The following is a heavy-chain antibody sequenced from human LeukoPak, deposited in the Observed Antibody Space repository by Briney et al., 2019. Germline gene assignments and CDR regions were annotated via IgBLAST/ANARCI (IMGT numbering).Heavy chain of an antibody. Sequence: SVKLSCKASGGTFSSYAISWARQASGQGLEWMGGIIPIFGTTNYAEKFQGRVTITTDDSTSTAYMELSSLRSEDTAVYYCARAFLDTAMGRYYYYYYMDVWGKGTTVTVSS. V-gene: IGHV1-69*05. CDR2: IIPIFGTT. J-gene: IGHJ6*03. CDR3: ARAFLDTAMGRYYYYYYMDV. D-gene: IGHD5-18*01. CDR1: GGTFSSYA.